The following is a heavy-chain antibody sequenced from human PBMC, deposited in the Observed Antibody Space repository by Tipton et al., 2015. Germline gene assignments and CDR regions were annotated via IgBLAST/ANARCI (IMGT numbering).Heavy chain of an antibody. V-gene: IGHV4-59*08. Sequence: TLSLTCSVSGDSINRYYWSWIRQPPGKGLECIGYIYYTGSTHYNPSLKSRVTISVDTSKNQFSLKLSSVTAADTAVYYCACQDYDLLSRDYPAIDYWGHGTLVIVSS. CDR2: IYYTGST. J-gene: IGHJ4*01. D-gene: IGHD3-3*01. CDR1: GDSINRYY. CDR3: ACQDYDLLSRDYPAIDY.